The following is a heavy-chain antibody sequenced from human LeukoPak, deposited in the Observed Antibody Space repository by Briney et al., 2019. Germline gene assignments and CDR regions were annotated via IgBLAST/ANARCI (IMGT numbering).Heavy chain of an antibody. CDR3: ARGERTSKNYDYYYSGMDV. J-gene: IGHJ6*02. CDR2: MNPESGIT. CDR1: GYTFTGYY. V-gene: IGHV1-2*04. Sequence: ASVKVSCKASGYTFTGYYMHWVRQAPGQGLEWMASMNPESGITTYSQAFEDWVSMTRDTSIGTAYMELRRLRSDGTAVYYCARGERTSKNYDYYYSGMDVWGQGTTVTVSS. D-gene: IGHD3-16*01.